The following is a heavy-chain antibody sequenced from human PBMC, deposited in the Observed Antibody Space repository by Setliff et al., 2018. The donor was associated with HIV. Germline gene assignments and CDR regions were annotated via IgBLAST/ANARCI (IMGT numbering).Heavy chain of an antibody. V-gene: IGHV3-23*01. CDR1: GFTFFSSA. CDR2: ISGSGVCT. Sequence: GGSLRLSCAASGFTFFSSALTWVRQAPGKGREWVSSISGSGVCTHYADSVKGRFTISRDTSKDTLYRDMNSLRAEDTAVYYCARDYCSGGTCYSDLYYFDLWGRGTLVTVSS. CDR3: ARDYCSGGTCYSDLYYFDL. D-gene: IGHD2-15*01. J-gene: IGHJ4*02.